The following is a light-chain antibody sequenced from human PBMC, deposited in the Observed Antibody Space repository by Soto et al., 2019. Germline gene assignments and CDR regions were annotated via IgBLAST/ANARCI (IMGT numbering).Light chain of an antibody. CDR2: DVS. J-gene: IGLJ1*01. V-gene: IGLV2-11*01. Sequence: QSVLTQPRSVSGSPGQSVTFSCTGTSSDVGRYDYVSWYQQHPGKAPKLILYDVSKRPSGVPDRFSGSKSGNTASLIISGLQPEDEADYYCSSFAGTYYVFGTGTKVTVL. CDR1: SSDVGRYDY. CDR3: SSFAGTYYV.